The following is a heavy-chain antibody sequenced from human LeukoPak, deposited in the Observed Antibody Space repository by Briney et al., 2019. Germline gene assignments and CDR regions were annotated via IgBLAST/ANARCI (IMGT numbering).Heavy chain of an antibody. J-gene: IGHJ3*02. V-gene: IGHV3-23*01. CDR1: GFTFSSYA. CDR2: ISGSGGNT. CDR3: AKDPNWGFILNDAFDI. D-gene: IGHD7-27*01. Sequence: PGGSLRLSCAASGFTFSSYAMSWVRRAPGKGLEWVSAISGSGGNTYYADSVKGRFTISRDNSKNTLYLQMNSLRAEDTAVYYCAKDPNWGFILNDAFDIWGQGTMVTVSS.